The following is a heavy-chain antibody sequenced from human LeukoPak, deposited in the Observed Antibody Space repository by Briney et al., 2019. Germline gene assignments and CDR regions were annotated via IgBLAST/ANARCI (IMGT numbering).Heavy chain of an antibody. J-gene: IGHJ5*02. Sequence: ASVKVSCKASGYTFTSYDINWVRQATGQGLEWMGWMNPNRGNTGYAQKFQGRVTMTRNTSISTAYMELSSLSSEDTAVYYCARVPIAYCGGDCSNNWFDPWGQGTLVTVSS. CDR1: GYTFTSYD. CDR3: ARVPIAYCGGDCSNNWFDP. V-gene: IGHV1-8*01. CDR2: MNPNRGNT. D-gene: IGHD2-21*02.